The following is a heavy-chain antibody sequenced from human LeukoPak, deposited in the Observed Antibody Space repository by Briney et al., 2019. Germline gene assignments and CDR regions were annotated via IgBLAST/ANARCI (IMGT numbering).Heavy chain of an antibody. CDR3: ARRNGFDY. V-gene: IGHV3-21*04. CDR1: GFTFSSYS. CDR2: ISSSSSYI. Sequence: GGSLRLSCAAPGFTFSSYSMNWVRQAPGKGLEWVSSISSSSSYIYYADSVKGRFTISRDNSKNTLYLQMNSLRAEDTAVYYCARRNGFDYWGQGTLVTVSS. D-gene: IGHD2-8*01. J-gene: IGHJ4*02.